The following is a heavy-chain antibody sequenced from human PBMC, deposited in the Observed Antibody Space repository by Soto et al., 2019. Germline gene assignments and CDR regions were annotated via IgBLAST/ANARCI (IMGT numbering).Heavy chain of an antibody. V-gene: IGHV3-53*01. Sequence: GGSLRLSCAAFGLTISGKKYLAWVRQAPGKGLEWVSALYDVDGSFYADSVKGRFTTSSDSSKTTVYLQMNDLRPDDTAVYYCATWHEREHAYDLWGQGTKVTVSS. CDR2: LYDVDGS. CDR1: GLTISGKKY. J-gene: IGHJ3*01. D-gene: IGHD1-1*01. CDR3: ATWHEREHAYDL.